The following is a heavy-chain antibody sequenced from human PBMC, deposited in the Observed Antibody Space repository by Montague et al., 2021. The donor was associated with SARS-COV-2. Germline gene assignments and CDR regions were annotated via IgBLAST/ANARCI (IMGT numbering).Heavy chain of an antibody. CDR1: GFTFSSYA. J-gene: IGHJ5*02. V-gene: IGHV3-30-3*01. Sequence: SLRLSCAASGFTFSSYAMHWVRQAPGKGLERVAVISYDGSNKYYADSVKGRFTISRDNSKNTLYLQMNSLRAEDTAVYYCARANYGSGFDPWGQGTLVTVSS. CDR3: ARANYGSGFDP. D-gene: IGHD3-10*01. CDR2: ISYDGSNK.